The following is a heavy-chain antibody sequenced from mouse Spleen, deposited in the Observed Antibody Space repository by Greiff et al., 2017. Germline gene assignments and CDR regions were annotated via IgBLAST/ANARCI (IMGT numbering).Heavy chain of an antibody. Sequence: EVKLVESGGGLVQPGGSLKLSCAASGFTFSDYYMYWGRQTPEKRLEWVAYISNGGGSTYYPDTVKGRSTISRDNAKNTLYLQMSRLKSEDTAMYYCARRGKSWYFDVWGTGTTVTVSS. CDR3: ARRGKSWYFDV. CDR1: GFTFSDYY. J-gene: IGHJ1*03. V-gene: IGHV5-12*01. CDR2: ISNGGGST.